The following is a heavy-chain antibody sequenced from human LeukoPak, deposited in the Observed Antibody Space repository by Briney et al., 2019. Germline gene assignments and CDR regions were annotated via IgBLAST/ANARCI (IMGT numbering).Heavy chain of an antibody. CDR1: GFTVSSNY. CDR3: ARVLVLHDYGDYGFDY. J-gene: IGHJ4*02. CDR2: IFSGGTT. V-gene: IGHV3-53*01. D-gene: IGHD4-17*01. Sequence: PGGSLRLSCAASGFTVSSNYMSWVRQAPGKGLEWVSVIFSGGTTYYADSVKGRFTISRDNSKNTLYLQMNSLRAEDTAVYYCARVLVLHDYGDYGFDYWGQGTLVTVSS.